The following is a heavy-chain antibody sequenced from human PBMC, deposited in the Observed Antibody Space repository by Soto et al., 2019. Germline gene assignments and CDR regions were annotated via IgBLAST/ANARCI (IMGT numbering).Heavy chain of an antibody. CDR1: GFTFSSYG. V-gene: IGHV3-33*01. D-gene: IGHD1-7*01. Sequence: GGSLRLSCAASGFTFSSYGMHWVRQAPGKGLEWVAVIWYDGSNKYYADSVKGRFTISRDNSKNTLYLQMNSLRAEDTAVYYCARDLTGTLFDPWGQGTLVTVSS. CDR2: IWYDGSNK. J-gene: IGHJ5*02. CDR3: ARDLTGTLFDP.